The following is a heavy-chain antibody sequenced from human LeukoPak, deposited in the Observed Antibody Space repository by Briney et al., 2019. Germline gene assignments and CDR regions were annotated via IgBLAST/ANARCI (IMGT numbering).Heavy chain of an antibody. Sequence: TGGSLRLSCSASGFSFSTHSMSWVRQAPGKGLEWVSAMDSSSTFIFYEDSVKGRFTISRDNAINSLYLQMNSLRAEDTAVYYSARSSPGYPFDYWGQGTLITVSS. J-gene: IGHJ4*02. CDR3: ARSSPGYPFDY. V-gene: IGHV3-21*01. CDR1: GFSFSTHS. CDR2: MDSSSTFI. D-gene: IGHD3-9*01.